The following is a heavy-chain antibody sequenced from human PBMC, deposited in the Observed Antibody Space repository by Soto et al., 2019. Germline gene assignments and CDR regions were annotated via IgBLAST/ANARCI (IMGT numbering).Heavy chain of an antibody. V-gene: IGHV3-23*01. CDR1: GFTFSSYA. Sequence: GSLRLSCAASGFTFSSYAMIWVRQAPGKGLEWVSGLYGGGGHTNYADSVKGRFTISRDNSKNTLYLQMNSLRPEDTAVYRCAKDAVSGDGVWLAESWGQGTLVTVCS. CDR3: AKDAVSGDGVWLAES. D-gene: IGHD4-17*01. CDR2: LYGGGGHT. J-gene: IGHJ5*02.